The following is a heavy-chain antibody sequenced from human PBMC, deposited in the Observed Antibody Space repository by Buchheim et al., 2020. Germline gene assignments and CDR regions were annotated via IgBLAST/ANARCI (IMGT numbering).Heavy chain of an antibody. CDR1: GFIFSSYW. Sequence: MQLVESGGGLVQPGGSLRVSCEVSGFIFSSYWMSWFRQVPGKGLEWIGEINHSGSTNYNPSLKSRVTISVDTSKNQFSLKLSSVTAADTAVYYCARETPYGMDVWGQGTT. V-gene: IGHV4-4*02. CDR3: ARETPYGMDV. CDR2: INHSGST. J-gene: IGHJ6*02.